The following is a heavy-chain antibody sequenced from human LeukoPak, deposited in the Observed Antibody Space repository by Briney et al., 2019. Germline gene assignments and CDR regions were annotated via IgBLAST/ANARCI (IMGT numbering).Heavy chain of an antibody. CDR2: ISSSSSTI. D-gene: IGHD3-10*01. J-gene: IGHJ4*02. Sequence: GGSLRLSCAASGFTYSSYAMSWVRQAPGKGLEWVAYISSSSSTIYYADSVRGRFTISRDNAKSSLYLQMNSLRDEDTAVYYCARGGWDFDYWGQGTLVTVSS. V-gene: IGHV3-48*02. CDR1: GFTYSSYA. CDR3: ARGGWDFDY.